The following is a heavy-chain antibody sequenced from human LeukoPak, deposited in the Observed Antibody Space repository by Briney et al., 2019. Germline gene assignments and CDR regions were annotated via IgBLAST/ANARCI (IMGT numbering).Heavy chain of an antibody. J-gene: IGHJ1*01. CDR1: GFTFSSYS. CDR3: ARDLEMEGYYYDSSGYYTGLFQH. CDR2: ISSSSSTI. V-gene: IGHV3-48*04. Sequence: GGSLRLSCAASGFTFSSYSMNWVRQAPGKGLEWVSYISSSSSTIYYADSVKGRFTISRDNAKNSLYLQMNSLRAEDTAVYYCARDLEMEGYYYDSSGYYTGLFQHWGQGTLVTVSS. D-gene: IGHD3-22*01.